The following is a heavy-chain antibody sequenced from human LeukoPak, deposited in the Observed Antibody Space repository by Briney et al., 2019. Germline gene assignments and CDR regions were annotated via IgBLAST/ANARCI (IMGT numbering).Heavy chain of an antibody. D-gene: IGHD3-9*01. V-gene: IGHV3-73*01. CDR3: TRQMSYYDILTGYYTLYYFDY. J-gene: IGHJ4*02. CDR2: IRSKANSYAT. CDR1: GFTFSGSA. Sequence: GGSLRLSCAASGFTFSGSAMHWVRQASGKGLEWVGRIRSKANSYATAYAASVKGRFTISRDDSKNTAYLQMNSLKNEDTAVYYCTRQMSYYDILTGYYTLYYFDYWGQGTLVTVSS.